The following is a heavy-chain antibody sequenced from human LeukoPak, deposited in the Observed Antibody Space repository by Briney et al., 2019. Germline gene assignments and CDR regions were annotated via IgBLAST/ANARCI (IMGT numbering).Heavy chain of an antibody. Sequence: SVKVSCKASGGTFSSYAISWVRQAPGQGLEWMGRIIPILGIANYAQKFQGWVTMTRDTSISTAYMELSRLRSDDTAVYYCARDSMYIGLPDYWGQGTLVTVSS. V-gene: IGHV1-69*04. CDR3: ARDSMYIGLPDY. D-gene: IGHD5-18*01. CDR1: GGTFSSYA. J-gene: IGHJ4*02. CDR2: IIPILGIA.